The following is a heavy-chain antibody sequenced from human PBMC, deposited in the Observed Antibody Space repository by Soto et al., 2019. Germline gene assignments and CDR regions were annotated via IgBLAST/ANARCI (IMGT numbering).Heavy chain of an antibody. CDR3: ARVRPYGPFDY. J-gene: IGHJ4*02. CDR2: IYSGGST. D-gene: IGHD2-21*01. V-gene: IGHV3-53*01. CDR1: GFTVSSNY. Sequence: GGSLRLSCAASGFTVSSNYMSWVRQAPGKGLGWVSVIYSGGSTYYADSVKGRFTISRDNSKNTLYLQMNSLRAEDTAVYYCARVRPYGPFDYWGQGTLVTVSS.